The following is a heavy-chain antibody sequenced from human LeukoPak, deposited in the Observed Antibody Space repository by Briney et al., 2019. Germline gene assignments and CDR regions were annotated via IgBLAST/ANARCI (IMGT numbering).Heavy chain of an antibody. CDR3: ARESYDFWSGYRPYSPPNPIDY. D-gene: IGHD3-3*01. V-gene: IGHV3-21*01. CDR2: ISSSSSYI. CDR1: GFTFSSYS. J-gene: IGHJ4*02. Sequence: GGSLRLSCAASGFTFSSYSMNWVRQAPGKGLEWVSSISSSSSYIYYADSVKGRFTISRDNAKNSLYLQMNSLRAEDTAVYYCARESYDFWSGYRPYSPPNPIDYWGQGTLVTVSS.